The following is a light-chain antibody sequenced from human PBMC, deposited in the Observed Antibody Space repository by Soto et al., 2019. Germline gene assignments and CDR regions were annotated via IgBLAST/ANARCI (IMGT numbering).Light chain of an antibody. CDR3: KQYNRYSPT. V-gene: IGKV1-5*01. CDR1: QSISSW. CDR2: DAS. J-gene: IGKJ4*01. Sequence: DIQMTQSPSTLSASVGDRVTIACRASQSISSWLAWYQQKPGKAPKLLIYDASSLESGVPSRFSGSGSDTKFPPPINTRPLDVFATYPSKQYNRYSPTLGGGTK.